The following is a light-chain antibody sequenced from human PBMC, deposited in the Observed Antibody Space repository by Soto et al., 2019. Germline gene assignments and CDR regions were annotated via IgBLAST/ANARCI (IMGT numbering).Light chain of an antibody. CDR3: QSYDSSLSGHVV. J-gene: IGLJ2*01. Sequence: QSVLTQPPSVSGAPGQRVTISCTGSSSNIGAGYDVHWYQQLPGTAPKLLIYGNSNRPSWVPDRFSGSKSGTSASLAITGLQAEEEADYYCQSYDSSLSGHVVFGGGTKLTVL. CDR1: SSNIGAGYD. V-gene: IGLV1-40*01. CDR2: GNS.